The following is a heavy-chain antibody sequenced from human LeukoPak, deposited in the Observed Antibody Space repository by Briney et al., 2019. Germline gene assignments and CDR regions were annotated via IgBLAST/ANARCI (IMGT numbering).Heavy chain of an antibody. Sequence: GGSLRLSCAASGFTFSSYWMSWVRQAPGKGLEWVANIKQDGSEKYYVDSVKGRFTISRDNAKNSLYLQMNSLRAEDTAVYYCARVRRGVGASFDYWGQGTLVTVSS. CDR2: IKQDGSEK. CDR1: GFTFSSYW. CDR3: ARVRRGVGASFDY. D-gene: IGHD1-26*01. V-gene: IGHV3-7*01. J-gene: IGHJ4*02.